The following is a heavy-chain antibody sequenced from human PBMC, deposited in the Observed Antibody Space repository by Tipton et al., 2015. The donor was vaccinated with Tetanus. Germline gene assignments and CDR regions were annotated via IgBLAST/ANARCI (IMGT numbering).Heavy chain of an antibody. CDR2: VSSSGST. D-gene: IGHD2-2*01. V-gene: IGHV4-61*08. Sequence: QLVQSGAEVKPSETLSLTCTVSGGSLRGGDHYWSWIRQPPGKGLEWLAYVSSSGSTNSNYSLKSRITVSRDTSKNQFSLKLSSVTAADTAIYYCAREVPAAGHFDSWGQGTLVTVSS. J-gene: IGHJ4*02. CDR3: AREVPAAGHFDS. CDR1: GGSLRGGDHY.